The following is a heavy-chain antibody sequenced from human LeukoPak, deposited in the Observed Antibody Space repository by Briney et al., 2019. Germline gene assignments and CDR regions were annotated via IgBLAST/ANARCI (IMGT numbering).Heavy chain of an antibody. CDR1: GYTFIDYY. D-gene: IGHD6-19*01. Sequence: ASVKVSCKASGYTFIDYYFNWVRQAPGQGPEWMGRINVKSGATDYAQKFQGRVTVTRDTSISTAYMELSSLRSDDTAVYYCARVGRESSTGWLDYWGQGTLVTVSS. CDR2: INVKSGAT. V-gene: IGHV1-2*06. J-gene: IGHJ4*02. CDR3: ARVGRESSTGWLDY.